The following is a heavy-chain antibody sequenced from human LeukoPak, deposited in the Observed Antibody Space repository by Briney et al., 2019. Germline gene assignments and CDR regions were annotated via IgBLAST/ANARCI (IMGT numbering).Heavy chain of an antibody. V-gene: IGHV4-34*01. D-gene: IGHD4-23*01. CDR2: INHSGST. CDR1: GGSFSGYY. Sequence: SETLSLTCAVYGGSFSGYYWSWIRQPPGKGLEWIGEINHSGSTNYNPSLKSRVPISVDTSKNQFSLKLSSVTAADTAVYYCARVGGYYYYYYGMDVWGQGTTVTVSS. J-gene: IGHJ6*02. CDR3: ARVGGYYYYYYGMDV.